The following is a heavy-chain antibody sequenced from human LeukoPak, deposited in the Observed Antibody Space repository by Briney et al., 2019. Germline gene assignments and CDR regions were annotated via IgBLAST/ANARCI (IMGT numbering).Heavy chain of an antibody. CDR1: GHTFTDYY. CDR3: ARVATIAVAGTVPDYFNF. V-gene: IGHV1-2*02. D-gene: IGHD6-19*01. CDR2: INPNSGGT. Sequence: ASVKVSCKASGHTFTDYYLHWVRQAPGQGLEWMGWINPNSGGTTYAQKFQGRVTVTRDTSISTAHMELSRLRSDDTAVYYCARVATIAVAGTVPDYFNFWGQGTPVTVSS. J-gene: IGHJ4*02.